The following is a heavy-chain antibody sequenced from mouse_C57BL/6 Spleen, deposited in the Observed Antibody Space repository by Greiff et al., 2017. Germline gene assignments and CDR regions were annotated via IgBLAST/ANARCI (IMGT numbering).Heavy chain of an antibody. Sequence: EVQLQQSGPELVKPGASVKISCKASGYTFTDYYMNWVKQSHGKSLEWIGDINPNNGGTSYNQKFKGKATLTVDKSSSTAYMELRSLTSEDSAVYYCARDGYYGNYFDYWGQGTTLTVSS. J-gene: IGHJ2*01. CDR2: INPNNGGT. V-gene: IGHV1-26*01. D-gene: IGHD2-1*01. CDR1: GYTFTDYY. CDR3: ARDGYYGNYFDY.